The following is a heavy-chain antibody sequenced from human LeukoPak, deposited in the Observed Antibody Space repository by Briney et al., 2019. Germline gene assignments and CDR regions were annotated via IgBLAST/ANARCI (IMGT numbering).Heavy chain of an antibody. Sequence: PGGSLRLSCAASGFTFSSQSMTWVRQAPGKGLEWVSGISGSGDNTYYGDSVKGRFTISRDNSTSTMYLQMNSLRVEDTAVYYCVKWTGYGMNWGQGTLVTVSS. D-gene: IGHD3/OR15-3a*01. CDR2: ISGSGDNT. V-gene: IGHV3-23*01. CDR3: VKWTGYGMN. J-gene: IGHJ4*02. CDR1: GFTFSSQS.